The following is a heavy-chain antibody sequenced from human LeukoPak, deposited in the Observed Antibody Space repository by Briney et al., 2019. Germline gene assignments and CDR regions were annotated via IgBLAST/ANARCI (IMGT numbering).Heavy chain of an antibody. D-gene: IGHD3-22*01. V-gene: IGHV4-39*01. CDR3: ARLPFVTYYYDSSGPNSSAFDI. CDR2: IYYSGST. Sequence: SETLSLTCTVSGGSISSSSYYWGWIRQPPGKGLEWIGSIYYSGSTYYNPSLKSRVTISVDTSKNQFSLKLSSVTAADTAVYYCARLPFVTYYYDSSGPNSSAFDIWGQGTMVTVSS. CDR1: GGSISSSSYY. J-gene: IGHJ3*02.